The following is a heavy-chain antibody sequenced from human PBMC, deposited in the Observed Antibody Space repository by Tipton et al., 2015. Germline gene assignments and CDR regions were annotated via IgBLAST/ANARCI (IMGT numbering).Heavy chain of an antibody. CDR2: ITSSSTYT. CDR1: GFSFSSDS. Sequence: SLRLSCAASGFSFSSDSMNWVRQAPGKGLEWISSITSSSTYTHYSDSVKGRFTISRDNAKNSLYLQMNNLRAEDTAVYYWARGRRDGGLVGNMSRNDYWGQGTLVTVSP. V-gene: IGHV3-21*01. CDR3: ARGRRDGGLVGNMSRNDY. J-gene: IGHJ4*02. D-gene: IGHD1/OR15-1a*01.